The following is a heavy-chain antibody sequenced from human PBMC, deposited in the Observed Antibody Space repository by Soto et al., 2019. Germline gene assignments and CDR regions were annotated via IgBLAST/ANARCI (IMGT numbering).Heavy chain of an antibody. D-gene: IGHD2-15*01. CDR1: GFTFSSYS. Sequence: SLRLSCASSGFTFSSYSMNWVRQAPGKGLEWVAVIWYDGSNKYYADSVKGRFTISRDNSKNTLYLQMNSLRAEDTAVYYCARDGYCSGGSCYSENWFDPWGQGTLVTVSS. J-gene: IGHJ5*02. CDR2: IWYDGSNK. CDR3: ARDGYCSGGSCYSENWFDP. V-gene: IGHV3-33*08.